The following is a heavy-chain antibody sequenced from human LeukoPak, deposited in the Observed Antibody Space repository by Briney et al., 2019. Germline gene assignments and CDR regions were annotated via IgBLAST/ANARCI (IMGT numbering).Heavy chain of an antibody. D-gene: IGHD4-11*01. V-gene: IGHV3-21*01. CDR2: ISSSSSYI. J-gene: IGHJ4*02. CDR1: GLTFSSYS. CDR3: AKDASTVTTQGDY. Sequence: PGGSLRLFCAASGLTFSSYSMNWVHQAPRKGLEWVSSISSSSSYIYYADAVKGRFTISRDNAKNSLYLQMNSLRAEDTSVYHCAKDASTVTTQGDYWGQGTLVTVSS.